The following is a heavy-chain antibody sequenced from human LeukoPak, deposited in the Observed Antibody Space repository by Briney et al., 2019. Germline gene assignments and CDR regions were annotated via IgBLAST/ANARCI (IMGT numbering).Heavy chain of an antibody. Sequence: SVKVSCKASGGTFSSYAISWVRQAPGQGLEWMGGIIPIFGTANYAQKFQGRVTITADESTSTAYMELSSLRSEDTAVYYCARGGEYYKIYYYYYMDVWGKGTTVTVSS. D-gene: IGHD1-26*01. J-gene: IGHJ6*03. CDR3: ARGGEYYKIYYYYYMDV. V-gene: IGHV1-69*13. CDR1: GGTFSSYA. CDR2: IIPIFGTA.